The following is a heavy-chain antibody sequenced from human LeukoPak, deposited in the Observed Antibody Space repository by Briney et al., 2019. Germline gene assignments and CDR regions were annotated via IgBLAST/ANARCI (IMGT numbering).Heavy chain of an antibody. D-gene: IGHD5-18*01. CDR2: ISSSGSTI. V-gene: IGHV3-11*01. J-gene: IGHJ2*01. Sequence: GGSLRLSCAASGFTFSDYYMSWIRQAPGKGLEWVSYISSSGSTIYYADSVKGRFTISRDNSKNTLYLQMNSLRAEDTAVHYCAKDTASSWWYFDLWGRGTLVTVSS. CDR3: AKDTASSWWYFDL. CDR1: GFTFSDYY.